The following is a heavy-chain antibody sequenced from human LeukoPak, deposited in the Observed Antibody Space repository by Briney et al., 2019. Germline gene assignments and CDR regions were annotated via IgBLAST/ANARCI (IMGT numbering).Heavy chain of an antibody. J-gene: IGHJ4*02. CDR3: ARGGGYYYDSSGYYKPFDY. V-gene: IGHV3-48*04. CDR2: ISSSGSTI. D-gene: IGHD3-22*01. Sequence: GGSLRLSCTASGFTFSTYAMNWVRQAPGKGLEWVSYISSSGSTIYYADSVKGRFTISRDNAKNSLYLQMNSLRAEDTAVYYCARGGGYYYDSSGYYKPFDYWGQGTLVTVSS. CDR1: GFTFSTYA.